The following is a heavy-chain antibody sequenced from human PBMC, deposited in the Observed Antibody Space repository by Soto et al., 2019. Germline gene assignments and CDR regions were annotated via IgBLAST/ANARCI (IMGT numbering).Heavy chain of an antibody. J-gene: IGHJ5*02. V-gene: IGHV1-18*01. CDR1: GYTFTSYG. D-gene: IGHD2-2*01. CDR3: ARVVVPASWEQSLDP. CDR2: ISAYNGNT. Sequence: ASVKVSCKASGYTFTSYGISWVRQAPGQGLEWMGWISAYNGNTNYAQKLQGRVTMTTDTSTSTAYMELRSLRSDDTAVYYCARVVVPASWEQSLDPWGQGTLVTVSS.